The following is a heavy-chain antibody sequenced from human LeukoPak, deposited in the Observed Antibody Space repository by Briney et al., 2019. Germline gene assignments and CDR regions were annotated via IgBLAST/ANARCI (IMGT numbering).Heavy chain of an antibody. J-gene: IGHJ4*02. D-gene: IGHD1-7*01. CDR1: GGSISSSSYY. V-gene: IGHV4-39*07. CDR2: INHSGRN. Sequence: PSETLSLTCTVSGGSISSSSYYWSWIRQPPGKGLEWIGEINHSGRNNYNPSLKSRVTISVDTSKNQFSLKLSSVTAADTAVYYCARATGTKVPPGYWGQGTLVTVSS. CDR3: ARATGTKVPPGY.